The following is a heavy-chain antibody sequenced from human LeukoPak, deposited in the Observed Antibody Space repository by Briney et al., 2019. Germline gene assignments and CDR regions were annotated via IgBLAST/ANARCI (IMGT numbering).Heavy chain of an antibody. CDR1: GFTFSSYA. CDR2: ISGSGSNT. V-gene: IGHV3-23*01. D-gene: IGHD3-22*01. CDR3: AKSVNYYDSSGSDY. J-gene: IGHJ4*02. Sequence: GGSLRLSCAASGFTFSSYAVSWVRQAPGKGLEWVAAISGSGSNTYYADYVKGRFTISRDNSKNTLYLQVNSLRAEDTAVYYCAKSVNYYDSSGSDYWGQGTLVTVSS.